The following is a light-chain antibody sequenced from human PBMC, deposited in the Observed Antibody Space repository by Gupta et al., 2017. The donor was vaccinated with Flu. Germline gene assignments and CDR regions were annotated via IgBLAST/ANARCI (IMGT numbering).Light chain of an antibody. CDR1: SSNIGNNP. CDR3: ASWDDSLNGPV. V-gene: IGLV1-44*01. Sequence: PGQGVTISCSGSSSNIGNNPVNWYQQLPGAAPKLLIYSNAQRPSGVPDRFSGSKSDNSAYLVISGLQSDDEATFYCASWDDSLNGPVFGEGTKLTVL. J-gene: IGLJ3*02. CDR2: SNA.